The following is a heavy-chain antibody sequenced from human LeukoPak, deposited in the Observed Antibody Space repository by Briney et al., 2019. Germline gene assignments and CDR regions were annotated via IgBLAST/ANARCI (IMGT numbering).Heavy chain of an antibody. J-gene: IGHJ3*02. CDR2: IYYSGST. Sequence: SETLSLTCTVSGGSTSSYYWSWIRQPPGKGLEWIGYIYYSGSTNYNPSLKSRVTISVDTSKNQFSLKLSSVTAADTAVYYCATYTMDAFDIWGQGTMVTVSS. CDR1: GGSTSSYY. CDR3: ATYTMDAFDI. D-gene: IGHD2-2*02. V-gene: IGHV4-59*01.